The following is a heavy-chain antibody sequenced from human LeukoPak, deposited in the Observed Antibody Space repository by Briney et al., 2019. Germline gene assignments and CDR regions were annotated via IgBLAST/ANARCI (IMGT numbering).Heavy chain of an antibody. CDR1: GFTFSSYG. Sequence: PGRSLRLSCAASGFTFSSYGMHWVRQAPGKGLEWVAVISYDGSNKYYADSVKGRFTISRDNSKNTLYLEMNSLRAEDTAVYYCAKLVALMALTGYSSDWGQGTLVTVSS. CDR3: AKLVALMALTGYSSD. D-gene: IGHD3-9*01. CDR2: ISYDGSNK. J-gene: IGHJ4*02. V-gene: IGHV3-30*18.